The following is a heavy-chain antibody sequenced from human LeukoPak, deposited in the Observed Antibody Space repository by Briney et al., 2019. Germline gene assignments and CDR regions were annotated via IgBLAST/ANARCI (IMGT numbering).Heavy chain of an antibody. D-gene: IGHD5-24*01. CDR1: GYTFTGYY. Sequence: ASVKVSCKASGYTFTGYYMHWVRQATGQGREWMGWMNPNSGNTGYVQKFQGRVIMTRDTSISTAYMELSSLTSEDTAVYFCARDRVGVGGNGYENWGQGTLVTVSS. CDR2: MNPNSGNT. CDR3: ARDRVGVGGNGYEN. V-gene: IGHV1-8*02. J-gene: IGHJ4*02.